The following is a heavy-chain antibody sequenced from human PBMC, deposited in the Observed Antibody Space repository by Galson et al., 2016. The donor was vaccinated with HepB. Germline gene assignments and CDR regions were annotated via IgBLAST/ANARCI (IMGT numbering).Heavy chain of an antibody. Sequence: SLRLSCAASGFTFSSYWMSWVRQAPGKGLEWVANIKQDGSEEYYVDSVKGRFTIPRDNAKNSLYLQMNSLRAEDTAVYYCARDGEYYYGSGSYAETWGQGTLVTVSS. J-gene: IGHJ5*02. CDR2: IKQDGSEE. V-gene: IGHV3-7*05. CDR1: GFTFSSYW. CDR3: ARDGEYYYGSGSYAET. D-gene: IGHD3-10*01.